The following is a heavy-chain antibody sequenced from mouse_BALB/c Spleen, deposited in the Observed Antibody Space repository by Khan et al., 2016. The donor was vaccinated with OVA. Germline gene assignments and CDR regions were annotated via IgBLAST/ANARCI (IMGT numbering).Heavy chain of an antibody. D-gene: IGHD2-4*01. J-gene: IGHJ3*01. CDR3: VRNYDYDEGLTY. V-gene: IGHV2-2*02. CDR1: GFSLSSYG. CDR2: IWSGGVT. Sequence: QVQLKQSGPGLVQPSQSLSITCTVSGFSLSSYGVHWVRQSPGKGLEWLGVIWSGGVTDYNAAFITRLSISKDNSKGQAFVKMIRLQANDAAIYYCVRNYDYDEGLTYWGQGTLVTVSA.